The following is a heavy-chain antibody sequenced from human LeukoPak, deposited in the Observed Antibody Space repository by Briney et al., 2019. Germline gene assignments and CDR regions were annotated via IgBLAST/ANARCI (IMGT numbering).Heavy chain of an antibody. CDR1: GYTLTELS. D-gene: IGHD6-13*01. CDR2: FDPEDGEA. V-gene: IGHV1-24*01. CDR3: ATDPGAATAPGAFDI. Sequence: ASVKVSCKVSGYTLTELSMHWVRQAPGKGLEWMGGFDPEDGEAIYAQKFQGRVTMTEDTSTDTAYMELSSLRSEDTAVYYCATDPGAATAPGAFDIWGQGTMVTVSS. J-gene: IGHJ3*02.